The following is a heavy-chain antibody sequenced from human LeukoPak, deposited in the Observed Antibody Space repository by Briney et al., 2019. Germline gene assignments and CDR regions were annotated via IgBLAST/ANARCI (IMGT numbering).Heavy chain of an antibody. V-gene: IGHV1-46*01. Sequence: GASVKVSCKASGYTFTGHYMHWVRQAPGQGLEWMGIINPSGGSTSYAQKFQGRVTMTRDMSTSTVYMELSSLRSEDTAVYYCARHSSSWSDFDYWGQGTLVTVSS. CDR1: GYTFTGHY. CDR2: INPSGGST. D-gene: IGHD6-13*01. CDR3: ARHSSSWSDFDY. J-gene: IGHJ4*02.